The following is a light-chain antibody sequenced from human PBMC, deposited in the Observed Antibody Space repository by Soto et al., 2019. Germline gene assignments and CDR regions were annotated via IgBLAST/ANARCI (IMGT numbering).Light chain of an antibody. CDR1: QSVKNDY. V-gene: IGKV3-20*01. CDR3: QHYDGSPRT. CDR2: GIF. Sequence: ETVLTQFPATAPLSPGERATLYCTTAQSVKNDYLAWYQQKPGQSPRLRVYGIFNRGTGVPARFSGSGSGTDVTLTISGMEPEDSAVYYCQHYDGSPRTLGQGTKVQIK. J-gene: IGKJ2*01.